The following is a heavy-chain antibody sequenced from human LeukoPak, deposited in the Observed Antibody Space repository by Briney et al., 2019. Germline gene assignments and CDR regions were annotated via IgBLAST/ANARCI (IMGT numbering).Heavy chain of an antibody. J-gene: IGHJ3*02. D-gene: IGHD2-21*02. Sequence: SETLSLTCAVSGGSISSGGYSWSWIRQTPGKGLEWIAYIHDSGSTYYNPSLKSRVSISIDTSKNQFSLKLSSVTAADTAVYYCASSYCGGDCADAFDIWGQGTMATVSS. CDR1: GGSISSGGYS. CDR2: IHDSGST. CDR3: ASSYCGGDCADAFDI. V-gene: IGHV4-30-4*07.